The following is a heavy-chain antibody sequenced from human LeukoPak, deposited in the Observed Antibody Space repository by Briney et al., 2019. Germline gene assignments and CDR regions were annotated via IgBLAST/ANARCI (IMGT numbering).Heavy chain of an antibody. D-gene: IGHD3-3*01. CDR2: IIPIFGTA. J-gene: IGHJ4*02. CDR1: GGTFSSYA. CDR3: AGSYDFWSGYNPDTYYFDY. Sequence: SVKVSCKASGGTFSSYAISWVRQAPGQGLEWMGGIIPIFGTANYAQKFQGRVTITTDESTSTAYMELSSLRSEDTAVYCCAGSYDFWSGYNPDTYYFDYWGQGTLVTVSS. V-gene: IGHV1-69*05.